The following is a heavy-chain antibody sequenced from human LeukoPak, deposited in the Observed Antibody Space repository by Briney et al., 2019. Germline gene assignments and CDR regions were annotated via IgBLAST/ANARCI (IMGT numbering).Heavy chain of an antibody. CDR2: VTVSDNNT. CDR1: GFPFNYYA. Sequence: SGGSLRLSCAASGFPFNYYAVTWVRQAPGKGLEWVSTVTVSDNNTYYADSLQGRFTLSGDRAKNTVFLQMDSLRVGDTAVYYCAMAISWYKIDHWGQGTLVTVSS. D-gene: IGHD6-13*01. CDR3: AMAISWYKIDH. V-gene: IGHV3-23*01. J-gene: IGHJ4*02.